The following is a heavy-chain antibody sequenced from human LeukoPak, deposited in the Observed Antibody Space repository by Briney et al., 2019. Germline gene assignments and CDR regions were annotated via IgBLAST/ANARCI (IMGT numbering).Heavy chain of an antibody. CDR3: AKDLYYGSGSYYQLDY. D-gene: IGHD3-10*01. V-gene: IGHV3-13*01. CDR2: IGTVGDT. CDR1: GFTFSSYD. Sequence: GGSLRLSCAASGFTFSSYDMHWVRQATGKGLEWVSAIGTVGDTYYPGSVKGRFTISRENAKNSLYLQMNSLRAGDTAVYYCAKDLYYGSGSYYQLDYWGQGTLVTVSS. J-gene: IGHJ4*02.